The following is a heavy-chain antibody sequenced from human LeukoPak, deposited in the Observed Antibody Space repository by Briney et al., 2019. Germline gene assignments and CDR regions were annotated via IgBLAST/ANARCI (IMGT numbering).Heavy chain of an antibody. Sequence: GGSLRLSCTSFGFIFDDYGMHWVRQAPGKGLEWVAFIRYDASRKYYVDSVKGRFTISRDNSKNTLYLQMSSLRVEDTAVYYCAKVGASYYGIDYWGQGARVTVSS. CDR1: GFIFDDYG. CDR2: IRYDASRK. CDR3: AKVGASYYGIDY. D-gene: IGHD1-26*01. V-gene: IGHV3-30*02. J-gene: IGHJ4*02.